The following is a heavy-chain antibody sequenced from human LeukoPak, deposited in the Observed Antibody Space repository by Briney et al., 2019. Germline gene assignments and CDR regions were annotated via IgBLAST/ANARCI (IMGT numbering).Heavy chain of an antibody. CDR3: ATDLRCSSTSCYTWSWDY. Sequence: ASVKVSCKVSGYTLTGLSMHWVRQAPGKGLEWMGSFDPEDGETIYAQKFQGRVTMTEDTSTDTAYMELSSLRSEDTAVYYCATDLRCSSTSCYTWSWDYWGQGTLVTVSS. CDR1: GYTLTGLS. J-gene: IGHJ4*02. D-gene: IGHD2-2*02. CDR2: FDPEDGET. V-gene: IGHV1-24*01.